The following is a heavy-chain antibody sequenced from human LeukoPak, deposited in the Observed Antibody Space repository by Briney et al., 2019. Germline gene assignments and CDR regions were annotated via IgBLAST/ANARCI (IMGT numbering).Heavy chain of an antibody. V-gene: IGHV1-8*01. CDR2: MNPNSGNT. CDR1: GYTFTSYD. CDR3: ARGRYLLGYCSSTSCYGGDC. Sequence: ASVKVSCKASGYTFTSYDINWVRQATGQGLEWMGWMNPNSGNTGYAQKSQGRVTMTRNTSISTAYMELSSLRSEDTAVYYCARGRYLLGYCSSTSCYGGDCWGQGTLVTVSS. J-gene: IGHJ4*02. D-gene: IGHD2-2*01.